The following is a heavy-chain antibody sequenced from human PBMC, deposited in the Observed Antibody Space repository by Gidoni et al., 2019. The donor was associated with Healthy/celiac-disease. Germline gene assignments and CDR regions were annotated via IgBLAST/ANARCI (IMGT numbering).Heavy chain of an antibody. CDR1: GFTFSSYG. V-gene: IGHV3-30*18. J-gene: IGHJ4*02. CDR2: ISYDGSNK. D-gene: IGHD3-16*01. CDR3: AKDSNPYDYIWGSLPY. Sequence: QVQLVESGGGVVQPGRSLRLSCAASGFTFSSYGMHWVRQAPGKGLGWVEVISYDGSNKYYADSVKGRFTISRDNSKNTLYLQMNSLRAEDTAVYYCAKDSNPYDYIWGSLPYWGQGTLVTVSS.